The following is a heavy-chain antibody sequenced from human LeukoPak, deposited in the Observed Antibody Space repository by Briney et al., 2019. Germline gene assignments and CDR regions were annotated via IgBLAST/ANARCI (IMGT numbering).Heavy chain of an antibody. J-gene: IGHJ4*02. CDR2: ISSSGSTI. V-gene: IGHV3-11*01. Sequence: TGGSLRLSCAAPGFTFSDYYMSWIRQAPGKGLEWVSYISSSGSTIYYADSVKGRFTISGDNAKNSLYLQMNSLRAEDTAVYYCAREAPWKYQLLIDYWGQGTLVTVSS. CDR1: GFTFSDYY. D-gene: IGHD2-2*01. CDR3: AREAPWKYQLLIDY.